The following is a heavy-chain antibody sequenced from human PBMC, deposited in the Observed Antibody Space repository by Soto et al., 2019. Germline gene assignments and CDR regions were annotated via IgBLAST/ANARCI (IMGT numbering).Heavy chain of an antibody. CDR3: ARHQLRDIVVLSVVDY. CDR2: IYYSGST. V-gene: IGHV4-39*01. CDR1: GGSISSSSYY. J-gene: IGHJ4*02. D-gene: IGHD2-15*01. Sequence: SETLSLTCTVSGGSISSSSYYWGWIRQPPGKGLEWIGSIYYSGSTYYNPSLKSRVTISVDTSKNQFSLKLSSVTAADTAVYYCARHQLRDIVVLSVVDYWGQGTLVTVSS.